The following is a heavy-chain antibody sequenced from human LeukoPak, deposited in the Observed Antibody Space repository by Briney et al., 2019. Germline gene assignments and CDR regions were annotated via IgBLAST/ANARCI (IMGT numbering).Heavy chain of an antibody. CDR2: INPNSGGT. J-gene: IGHJ1*01. Sequence: ASVKVSCKACGYTFTGYFMHWVRQAAGQGLEWMGWINPNSGGTNYAQKFQGRVTMTRDTSISTAYMELSRLRSDDTAVYYCAREPGSPRLQHWGQGTLVTVSS. D-gene: IGHD2-15*01. V-gene: IGHV1-2*02. CDR3: AREPGSPRLQH. CDR1: GYTFTGYF.